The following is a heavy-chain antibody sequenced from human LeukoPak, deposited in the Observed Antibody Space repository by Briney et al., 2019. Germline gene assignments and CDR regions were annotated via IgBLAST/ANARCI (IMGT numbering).Heavy chain of an antibody. CDR2: ISSSGSTI. CDR1: GFTFSDYY. J-gene: IGHJ4*02. D-gene: IGHD1-26*01. V-gene: IGHV3-11*04. CDR3: ARRIIVGTADPIDY. Sequence: GGSLRLSCAASGFTFSDYYMSWIRQAPGKGLEWVSYISSSGSTIYYADSVKGRFTISRDNAKNSLYLQINSLRAEDTAVYYCARRIIVGTADPIDYWGQGILVTVSS.